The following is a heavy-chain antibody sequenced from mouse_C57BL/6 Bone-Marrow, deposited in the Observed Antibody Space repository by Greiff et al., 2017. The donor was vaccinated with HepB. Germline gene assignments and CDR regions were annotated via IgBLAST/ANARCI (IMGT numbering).Heavy chain of an antibody. Sequence: DVQLVESGGGLVQPKGSLKLSCAASGFSFNTYAMNWVRQAPGKGLEWVARIRSKSNNYATYYADSVKDRFTISRDDSESMLYLQMNNLKTEDTAMYYCVRQDYGSSYPWYFDVWGTGTTVTVSS. J-gene: IGHJ1*03. CDR1: GFSFNTYA. CDR2: IRSKSNNYAT. CDR3: VRQDYGSSYPWYFDV. D-gene: IGHD1-1*01. V-gene: IGHV10-1*01.